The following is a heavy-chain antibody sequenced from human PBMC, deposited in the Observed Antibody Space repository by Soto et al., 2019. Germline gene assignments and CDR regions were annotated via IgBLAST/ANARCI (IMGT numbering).Heavy chain of an antibody. J-gene: IGHJ4*02. Sequence: ASVKVSCKASGYTFTSYYMHWVRQAPGQGLEWMGIINPSGGSTSYAQKFQGRVTMTRDTSTSTVYMELSSLRSEDTAVYYCAREERQHCSGGSCFVDYWGQGTLVTVSS. CDR3: AREERQHCSGGSCFVDY. D-gene: IGHD2-15*01. CDR1: GYTFTSYY. V-gene: IGHV1-46*01. CDR2: INPSGGST.